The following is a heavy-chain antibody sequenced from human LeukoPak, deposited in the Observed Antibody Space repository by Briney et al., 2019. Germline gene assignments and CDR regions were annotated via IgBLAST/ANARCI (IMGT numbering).Heavy chain of an antibody. CDR2: INPNSGGT. CDR1: GYTFTGYY. J-gene: IGHJ4*02. D-gene: IGHD6-13*01. CDR3: ARYPPSGSSWYVGDY. V-gene: IGHV1-2*02. Sequence: ASVKASCKASGYTFTGYYMHWVRQAPGQGLEWMGWINPNSGGTNYAQKFQGRVTMTRDTSISTAYMELSRLRSDDTAVYYCARYPPSGSSWYVGDYWGQGTLVTVSS.